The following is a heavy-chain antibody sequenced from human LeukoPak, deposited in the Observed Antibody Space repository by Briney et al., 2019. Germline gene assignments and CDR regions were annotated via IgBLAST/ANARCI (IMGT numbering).Heavy chain of an antibody. V-gene: IGHV3-48*01. J-gene: IGHJ6*03. CDR3: AGSPYSYGYGGRYYYYYMDV. CDR2: ISSSSSTI. D-gene: IGHD5-18*01. CDR1: GFTFSSYS. Sequence: GGSLRLSCAASGFTFSSYSMNWVRQAPGKGLEWVSYISSSSSTIYYADSVKGRFTISRDNAKNSLYLQMNSLRAEDTAVYYCAGSPYSYGYGGRYYYYYMDVWGKGTTVTVSS.